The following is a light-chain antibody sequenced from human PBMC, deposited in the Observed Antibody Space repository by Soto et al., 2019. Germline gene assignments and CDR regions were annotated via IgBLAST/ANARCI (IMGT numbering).Light chain of an antibody. Sequence: DIQMTQSPSTVSGSVGDRVTITCRACQTISSWLAWYQQKPGKAPKLLIYKASTVKSGVPSRFSGSGSGTEFTLTISRLQPDDFATYYCQHYNSYSEAFGQGTKVELK. J-gene: IGKJ1*01. V-gene: IGKV1-5*03. CDR1: QTISSW. CDR3: QHYNSYSEA. CDR2: KAS.